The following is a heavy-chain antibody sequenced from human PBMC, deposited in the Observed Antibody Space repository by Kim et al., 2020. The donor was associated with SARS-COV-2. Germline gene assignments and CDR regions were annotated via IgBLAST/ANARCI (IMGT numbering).Heavy chain of an antibody. CDR1: GYIFTNYW. CDR3: ARLYLAGKTAADTMGTFDV. Sequence: GESLKISCRASGYIFTNYWLGWVRQMPGTGLEWMGLIFPGDSEARYSPSFQGQVTFSADESFSTAYLQWGSLKTSDSGLYYCARLYLAGKTAADTMGTFDVWGRGTMVTVSS. J-gene: IGHJ3*01. CDR2: IFPGDSEA. D-gene: IGHD6-13*01. V-gene: IGHV5-51*01.